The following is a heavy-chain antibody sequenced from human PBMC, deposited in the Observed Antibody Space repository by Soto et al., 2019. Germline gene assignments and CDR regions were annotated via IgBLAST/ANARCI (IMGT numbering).Heavy chain of an antibody. Sequence: GESLKISCKGSGYSFTSYWIGWVRQMPGKGLEWMGIIYPGDSDTRYSPSFQGQVTISADKSISTAYLQWSSLKASDTAMYYCARGDIVVVVADYYFDYWGQGTLVTVSS. CDR2: IYPGDSDT. CDR3: ARGDIVVVVADYYFDY. J-gene: IGHJ4*02. CDR1: GYSFTSYW. V-gene: IGHV5-51*01. D-gene: IGHD2-15*01.